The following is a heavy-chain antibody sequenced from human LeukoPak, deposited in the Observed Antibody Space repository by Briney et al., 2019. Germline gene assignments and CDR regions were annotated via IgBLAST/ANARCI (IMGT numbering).Heavy chain of an antibody. V-gene: IGHV4-39*01. J-gene: IGHJ6*02. CDR1: GGSISSSTYY. Sequence: SETLSLTCTVSGGSISSSTYYWGWIRQPPGKGLEWIGSIYNSGSTYYNPSLKSRVTISVDTSKNQFSLKLNSVTAADTAVYYCARQYYYYGLDVWGQGTTVTVSS. CDR2: IYNSGST. CDR3: ARQYYYYGLDV.